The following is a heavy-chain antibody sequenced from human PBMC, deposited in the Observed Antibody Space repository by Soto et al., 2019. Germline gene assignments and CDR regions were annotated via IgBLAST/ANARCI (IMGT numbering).Heavy chain of an antibody. CDR2: IYPGHSDT. J-gene: IGHJ6*02. Sequence: PVESLKISCKGSGYSFTSYWIGWVRQMPGKGLEWMGIIYPGHSDTRYTPSFQGQVTISADKSISTAYLQWSSLKASDTAMYYCPTHDYDYYGPEYYYYGMDVWGQGTTVTVSS. CDR1: GYSFTSYW. CDR3: PTHDYDYYGPEYYYYGMDV. D-gene: IGHD3-10*01. V-gene: IGHV5-51*01.